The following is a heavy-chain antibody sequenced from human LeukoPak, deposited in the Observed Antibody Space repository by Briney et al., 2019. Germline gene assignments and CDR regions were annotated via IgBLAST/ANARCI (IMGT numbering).Heavy chain of an antibody. D-gene: IGHD6-13*01. J-gene: IGHJ4*02. CDR1: GYTFTGYY. CDR3: ARKYSSSWYALDY. CDR2: INPNSGGT. V-gene: IGHV1-2*02. Sequence: ASVKVSCKASGYTFTGYYMHWVRQAPGQGLEWMGWINPNSGGTNYAQKFRGRVTMTRDTSISTAYMELSRLRSDDTAVYYCARKYSSSWYALDYWGQGTLVTVSS.